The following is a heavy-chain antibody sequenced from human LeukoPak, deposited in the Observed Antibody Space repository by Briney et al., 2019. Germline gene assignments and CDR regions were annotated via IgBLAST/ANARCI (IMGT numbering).Heavy chain of an antibody. CDR1: GFTLSNYA. Sequence: GGSLRLSCATSGFTLSNYAMSWVRQAPGKGLEWVSAISGSGVSTYYADSVKGRFTISSDNSKNMLYLQMNSLRAEDTAIYYCARNADFGEAFDYWGQGTPVTISS. D-gene: IGHD3-10*01. V-gene: IGHV3-23*01. CDR3: ARNADFGEAFDY. CDR2: ISGSGVST. J-gene: IGHJ4*02.